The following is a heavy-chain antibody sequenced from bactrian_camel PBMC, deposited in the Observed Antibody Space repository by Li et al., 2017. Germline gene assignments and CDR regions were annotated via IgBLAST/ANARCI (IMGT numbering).Heavy chain of an antibody. Sequence: HVQLVESGGGSVQAGGSPRLSRAASKDTDTYNCMGWFRQVPGKQREGVAVFASIGTDSSTLYADSVKGRFTISADNTKNIMFLQMNSLKPEDTTMYYCAAGEGGYCYTVIDFSLPSEFEVWGQGTQVTVS. V-gene: IGHV3S53*01. D-gene: IGHD2*01. CDR2: IGTDSST. CDR3: AAGEGGYCYTVIDFSLPSEFEV. CDR1: KDTDTYNC. J-gene: IGHJ4*01.